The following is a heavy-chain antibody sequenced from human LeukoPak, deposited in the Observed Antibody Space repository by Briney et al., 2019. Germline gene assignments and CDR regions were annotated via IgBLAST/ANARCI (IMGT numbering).Heavy chain of an antibody. V-gene: IGHV4-38-2*02. J-gene: IGHJ5*02. CDR3: ARVKGRLSWFDP. Sequence: SETLSLTCTVSGYSISSGYYWGWIRQPPGKGLESIGSIYHSGTTYYNPSLKSRVTISVDTSKNQFSLKLSSVTAADTAVYYCARVKGRLSWFDPWGQGTLFTVSS. CDR1: GYSISSGYY. CDR2: IYHSGTT.